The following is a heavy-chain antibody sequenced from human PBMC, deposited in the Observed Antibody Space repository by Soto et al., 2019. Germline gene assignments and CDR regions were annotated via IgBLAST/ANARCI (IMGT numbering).Heavy chain of an antibody. V-gene: IGHV3-23*01. CDR3: AKNQPSWATRAAFDY. D-gene: IGHD2-2*01. CDR2: ISGGSGDST. Sequence: VGSLRLSGAASGFTFSNYAMNWVSQAPGKGLEWVSGISGGSGDSTFYADSVKGRFTISRDNSKNTLHLQMNSLRTEDTAVYYCAKNQPSWATRAAFDYWGQGTLVTVSS. CDR1: GFTFSNYA. J-gene: IGHJ4*02.